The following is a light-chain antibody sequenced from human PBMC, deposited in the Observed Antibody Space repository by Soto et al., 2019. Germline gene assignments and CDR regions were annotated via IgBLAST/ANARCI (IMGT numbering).Light chain of an antibody. Sequence: DIVMTQSPDSLAVSLGERATINCKSSQSVLYSSNNKNYLAWYQQKPGQPPKLLIYWASTRESGVTDRFSGSGSGTDFTITISSMQVEDVAVYYCQQYYATPPYTFGQGTKVEIK. CDR2: WAS. CDR1: QSVLYSSNNKNY. J-gene: IGKJ2*01. V-gene: IGKV4-1*01. CDR3: QQYYATPPYT.